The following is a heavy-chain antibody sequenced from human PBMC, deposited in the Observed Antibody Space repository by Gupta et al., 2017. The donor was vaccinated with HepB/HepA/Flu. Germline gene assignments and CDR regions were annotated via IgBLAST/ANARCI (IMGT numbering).Heavy chain of an antibody. CDR1: GYTFTSYG. CDR2: ISAYNGTT. Sequence: VHLVQSGDEVKNPGASVKVSCKASGYTFTSYGISWVRQAPGQGLEWMGWISAYNGTTNEAQKLQGRVTMTKDTATITTYMEVERMRYDDTHVYYCARDNSGSNIGIDYWGQGTLVTVSS. V-gene: IGHV1-18*01. D-gene: IGHD6-25*01. CDR3: ARDNSGSNIGIDY. J-gene: IGHJ4*02.